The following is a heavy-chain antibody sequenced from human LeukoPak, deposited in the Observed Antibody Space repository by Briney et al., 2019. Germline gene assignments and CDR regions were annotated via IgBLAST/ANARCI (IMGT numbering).Heavy chain of an antibody. J-gene: IGHJ4*02. D-gene: IGHD3-3*01. Sequence: SETLSLTCTVSGGSISSGSYYWRWIRQPAGKGLEWIGRIYTSGSTNYNPSLKSRVTISVDTSKNQFSLKLSSVTAADTAVYYCARDVTRFWSGYFESWGQGTLVTVSS. CDR2: IYTSGST. CDR1: GGSISSGSYY. CDR3: ARDVTRFWSGYFES. V-gene: IGHV4-61*02.